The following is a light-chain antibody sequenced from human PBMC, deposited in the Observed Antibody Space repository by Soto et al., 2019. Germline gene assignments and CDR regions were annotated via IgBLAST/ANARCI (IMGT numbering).Light chain of an antibody. Sequence: QSVLTQPSSVSEAPRQRVTISCSGSSSNIGKNAVTWYQQVPGKAPKLIIYYDDLLPSGVSDRFSGSKSGSSASLAISGLQSEDEADYYCAAWDDGLNGPVFGGGTKVTVL. CDR3: AAWDDGLNGPV. CDR2: YDD. J-gene: IGLJ2*01. CDR1: SSNIGKNA. V-gene: IGLV1-36*01.